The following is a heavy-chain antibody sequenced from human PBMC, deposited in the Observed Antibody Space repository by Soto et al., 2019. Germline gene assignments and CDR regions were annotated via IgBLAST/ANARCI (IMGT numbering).Heavy chain of an antibody. CDR2: ISGSGGST. Sequence: EVQLLESGGGLVQPGGSLRLSCAASGFTFSSYAMSWVRQAPGKGLEWVSAISGSGGSTYYADSVKGRFTISRDNSKNTLYLQMNSLRAEDTAVYYCSTDRGYCSSTSCLYGMDVWGQGTTVTVSS. V-gene: IGHV3-23*01. D-gene: IGHD2-2*01. J-gene: IGHJ6*02. CDR1: GFTFSSYA. CDR3: STDRGYCSSTSCLYGMDV.